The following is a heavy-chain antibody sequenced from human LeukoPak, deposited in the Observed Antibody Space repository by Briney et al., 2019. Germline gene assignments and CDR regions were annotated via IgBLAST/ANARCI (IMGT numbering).Heavy chain of an antibody. CDR3: ARVNSEYDYGSGSYSSYFDY. CDR1: AYTFTSYS. V-gene: IGHV1-18*04. D-gene: IGHD3-10*01. CDR2: ICACNGNT. J-gene: IGHJ4*02. Sequence: SVNLSCNASAYTFTSYSTTRMRHAPAQGLELKGWICACNGNTNYAHKLQGRVTMTTDTSTSTAYMELRSLRSDDTAVYYCARVNSEYDYGSGSYSSYFDYWGQGTLVTVSS.